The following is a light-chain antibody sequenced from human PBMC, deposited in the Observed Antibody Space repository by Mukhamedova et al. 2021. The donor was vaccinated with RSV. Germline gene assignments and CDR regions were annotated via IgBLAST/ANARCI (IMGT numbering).Light chain of an antibody. CDR2: KAS. J-gene: IGKJ1*01. V-gene: IGKV1-5*03. CDR3: QQLRT. Sequence: RVTITCRASQSISSWLAWYQQKPGKAPKLLIYKASSLESGVPSRFSGSGSGTEFTLTISSLQPDDFATYYCQQLRTFGQGTKLE. CDR1: QSISSW.